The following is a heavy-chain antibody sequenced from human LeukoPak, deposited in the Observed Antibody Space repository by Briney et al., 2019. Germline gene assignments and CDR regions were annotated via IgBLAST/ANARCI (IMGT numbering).Heavy chain of an antibody. Sequence: GGSLRLSCAASGFTFSDHAMSWVRQAPGKGPEGVSAIRGTGTTTFYAASVKGRFTISRDNSKNTADLQMNSLRAEDTAVYYCAKVSWLGTLPSYHFDSWGQGTQVTVSS. V-gene: IGHV3-23*01. J-gene: IGHJ4*02. CDR1: GFTFSDHA. D-gene: IGHD6-19*01. CDR2: IRGTGTTT. CDR3: AKVSWLGTLPSYHFDS.